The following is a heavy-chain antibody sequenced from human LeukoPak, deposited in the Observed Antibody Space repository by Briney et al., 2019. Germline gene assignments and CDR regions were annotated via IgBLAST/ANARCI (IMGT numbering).Heavy chain of an antibody. J-gene: IGHJ3*02. D-gene: IGHD3-22*01. CDR3: ARRPRSSGYYYIDRDAFDI. CDR1: GYSFTSYW. V-gene: IGHV5-51*01. CDR2: IYPGDSDT. Sequence: GESLKISCKGSGYSFTSYWIGWVRQMPGKGLEWMGIIYPGDSDTRYSPSFQGQVTISADKSISTAYLQWSSLKASDTAMYYCARRPRSSGYYYIDRDAFDIWGQGTMVTVSS.